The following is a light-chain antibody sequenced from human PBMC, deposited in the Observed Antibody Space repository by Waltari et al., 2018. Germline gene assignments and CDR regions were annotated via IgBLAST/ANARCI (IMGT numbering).Light chain of an antibody. V-gene: IGKV4-1*01. Sequence: DIVMTQSPDSLAVSLGERATINCKSRQSVLYSSNNKNYLAWYQQKPGQPPKLLIYWASTRESGVPDRFSCIGSGTEFTLTVSSLQADDVAVYDCLQYYSTPLTCGQGTKLEIK. J-gene: IGKJ2*01. CDR2: WAS. CDR3: LQYYSTPLT. CDR1: QSVLYSSNNKNY.